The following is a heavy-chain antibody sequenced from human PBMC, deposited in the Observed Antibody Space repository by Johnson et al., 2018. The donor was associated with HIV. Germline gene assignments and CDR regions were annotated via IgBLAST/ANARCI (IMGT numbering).Heavy chain of an antibody. CDR2: INWDGGRT. J-gene: IGHJ3*02. V-gene: IGHV3-20*04. CDR3: AIIFYDYVWRNYRDGFDAFDI. CDR1: GFTFDDYG. Sequence: VQLVESGGGVVRPGGSLRLSCAASGFTFDDYGMRWVRQVPGQGLEWVADINWDGGRTGYADSVRGRTTISRDNAKNSLYLQMNRLRADDTAVYYCAIIFYDYVWRNYRDGFDAFDIWGQGTMVTVSS. D-gene: IGHD3-16*02.